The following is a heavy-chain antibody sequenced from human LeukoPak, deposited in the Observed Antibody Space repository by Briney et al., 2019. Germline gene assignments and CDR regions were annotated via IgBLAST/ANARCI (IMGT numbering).Heavy chain of an antibody. Sequence: GGSLRLSCAASGFTVSCNYMSWVRQAPGKGLEWVSVIYSGGSTYYADSVKGRFTISRDNSKNTLYLQMNSLRAEDTAVYYCARVTLRGYSGYGFFGLTEFDPWGQGTLVTVSS. V-gene: IGHV3-66*01. CDR1: GFTVSCNY. CDR2: IYSGGST. J-gene: IGHJ5*02. D-gene: IGHD5-12*01. CDR3: ARVTLRGYSGYGFFGLTEFDP.